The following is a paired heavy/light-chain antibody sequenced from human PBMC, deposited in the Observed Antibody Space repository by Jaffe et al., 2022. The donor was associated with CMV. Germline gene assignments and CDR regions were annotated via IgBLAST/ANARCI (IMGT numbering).Light chain of an antibody. J-gene: IGKJ4*01. CDR3: QQYDGSPLT. V-gene: IGKV3-20*01. CDR1: QSVSSSY. Sequence: EIVLTQSPGTLSLSPGERATLSCRASQSVSSSYLAWYQQKPGQAPRLLIYRASSRATGIPDRFSGSGSGTDFTLTISRLEPEDFAVYYCQQYDGSPLTFGGGTKVEI. CDR2: RAS.
Heavy chain of an antibody. D-gene: IGHD3-22*01. V-gene: IGHV4-4*07. CDR1: GGSMNSYY. CDR3: ARFNYDGSGYYMFDQ. Sequence: QVQLQESGPGLVKPSETLSLTCSVSGGSMNSYYWSWIRQPAGKGLEWIGRIHTTGGTNYNPSLKSRVSMSVDTSSNQFSLKLGSVTAADTAVYYCARFNYDGSGYYMFDQWGQGTLVTVSS. CDR2: IHTTGGT. J-gene: IGHJ4*02.